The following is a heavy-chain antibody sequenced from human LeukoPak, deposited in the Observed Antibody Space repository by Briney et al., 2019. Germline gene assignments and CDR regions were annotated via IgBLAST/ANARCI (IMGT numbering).Heavy chain of an antibody. J-gene: IGHJ4*02. CDR3: ARFGSGWYGFDY. CDR2: IYHSGST. CDR1: GDSISSSNW. V-gene: IGHV4-4*02. Sequence: PSETLSLTCAVSGDSISSSNWWSWVRQPPGKGLEWIGEIYHSGSTNYNPSLRSRVTISVDKSKNQFSLKLSSVTAADTAVYYCARFGSGWYGFDYWGQGTQVSVSS. D-gene: IGHD6-19*01.